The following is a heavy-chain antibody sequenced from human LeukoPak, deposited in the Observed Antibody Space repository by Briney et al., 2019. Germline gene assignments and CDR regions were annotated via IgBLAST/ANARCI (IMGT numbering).Heavy chain of an antibody. D-gene: IGHD1-26*01. CDR3: ARHLGRVRELHYFDY. Sequence: SETLSLTCTVSGGSISSYYWGWIRQPPGKGLEWIGYIYYSGSTNYNPSLKSRVTISVDTSKNQFSLKLSSVTAADTAVYYCARHLGRVRELHYFDYWGQGTLVTVSS. CDR2: IYYSGST. J-gene: IGHJ4*02. V-gene: IGHV4-59*08. CDR1: GGSISSYY.